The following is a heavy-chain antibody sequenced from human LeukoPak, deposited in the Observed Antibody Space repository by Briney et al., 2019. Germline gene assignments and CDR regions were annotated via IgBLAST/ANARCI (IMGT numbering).Heavy chain of an antibody. V-gene: IGHV4-4*07. CDR1: GGSISSYY. J-gene: IGHJ6*03. CDR3: AIEHYYYYYLDV. CDR2: IYTSGST. Sequence: PSETLSLTCTASGGSISSYYWSWIRQPAGKGLEWTGRIYTSGSTNYNPSLKSRVTMSVDTSKNQFSLKLSSVTAADTAAYYCAIEHYYYYYLDVWGKGTTVTVSS.